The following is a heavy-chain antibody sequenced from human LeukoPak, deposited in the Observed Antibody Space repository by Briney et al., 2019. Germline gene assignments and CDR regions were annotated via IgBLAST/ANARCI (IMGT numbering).Heavy chain of an antibody. CDR3: AKDIFYSSSCLDY. D-gene: IGHD6-13*01. CDR2: ISWNSGSI. Sequence: PGGSLRLSCAASGFTFDDYAMHWVRQAPGKGLEWVSGISWNSGSIGYADSVKGRFTISRDNAKNSLYLQMNSLRAEDTALYYCAKDIFYSSSCLDYWGQGTLVTVSS. CDR1: GFTFDDYA. J-gene: IGHJ4*02. V-gene: IGHV3-9*01.